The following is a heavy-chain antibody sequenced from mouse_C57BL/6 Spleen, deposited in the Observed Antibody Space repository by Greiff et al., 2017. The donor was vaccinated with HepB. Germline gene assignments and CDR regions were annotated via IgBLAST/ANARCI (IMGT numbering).Heavy chain of an antibody. D-gene: IGHD1-1*01. Sequence: VQLQQSGAELVRPGASVTLSCKASGYTFTDYEMHWVKQTPVHGLEWIGAIDPETGGTAYNQKFKGKAILTADKSSSTAYMELRSLTSEDSAVYYRTRNYGSSYEFAYWGQGTLVTVSA. J-gene: IGHJ3*01. V-gene: IGHV1-15*01. CDR2: IDPETGGT. CDR3: TRNYGSSYEFAY. CDR1: GYTFTDYE.